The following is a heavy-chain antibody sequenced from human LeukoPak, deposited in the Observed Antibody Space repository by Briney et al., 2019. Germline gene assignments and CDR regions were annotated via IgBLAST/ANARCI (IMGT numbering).Heavy chain of an antibody. J-gene: IGHJ4*02. D-gene: IGHD3-22*01. CDR2: INHSGST. V-gene: IGHV4-34*01. Sequence: SETLSLTCAVYGGSFSGYYWSWIRQPPGKGLEWIGEINHSGSTNYNPSLKSRVTISVDTSKNQFSLKLSSVTAADTAVYYCARDHDYYDDSNYWGQGTLVTVSS. CDR3: ARDHDYYDDSNY. CDR1: GGSFSGYY.